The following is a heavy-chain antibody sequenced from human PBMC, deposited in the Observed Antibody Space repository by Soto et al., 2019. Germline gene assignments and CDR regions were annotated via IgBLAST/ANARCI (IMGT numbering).Heavy chain of an antibody. CDR1: GFTVSSNY. Sequence: GGSLRLSCAASGFTVSSNYMSWVRQAPGKGLEWVSVIYSGGSTYYADSVKGRFTISRHNSKNTLYLQMNSLRAEDTAVYYCARTLGAIYDILTFDIWGQGTMVTVSS. CDR3: ARTLGAIYDILTFDI. J-gene: IGHJ3*02. V-gene: IGHV3-53*04. CDR2: IYSGGST. D-gene: IGHD3-9*01.